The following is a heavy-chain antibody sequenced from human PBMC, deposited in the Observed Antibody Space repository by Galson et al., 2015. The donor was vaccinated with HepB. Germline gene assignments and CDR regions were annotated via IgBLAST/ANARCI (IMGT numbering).Heavy chain of an antibody. CDR3: ASLPDDSGGDPN. CDR2: ITLFNGNT. CDR1: GYTLTYRY. V-gene: IGHV1-45*02. Sequence: SVKVSCKGSGYTLTYRYLHWVRQAPGQALEWMGWITLFNGNTNYAQKFQDRVTLTRDRSMSTAYLELNSLRSEDTAMYYCASLPDDSGGDPNWGQGTMVTVSS. D-gene: IGHD4-23*01. J-gene: IGHJ3*01.